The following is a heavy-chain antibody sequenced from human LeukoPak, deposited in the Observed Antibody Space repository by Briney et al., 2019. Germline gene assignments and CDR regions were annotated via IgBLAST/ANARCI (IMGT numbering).Heavy chain of an antibody. CDR3: ARAEYYYDSSGYSHYYYYYMDV. Sequence: GGSLRLSCAASGFTFSSYWMSWVRQAPGKGLEWVANIKQDGSEKYYVDSVKGRFTISRDNAKNSLYLQMNSLRAEDTAVYYCARAEYYYDSSGYSHYYYYYMDVWGKGTTVTVSS. CDR1: GFTFSSYW. V-gene: IGHV3-7*01. CDR2: IKQDGSEK. D-gene: IGHD3-22*01. J-gene: IGHJ6*03.